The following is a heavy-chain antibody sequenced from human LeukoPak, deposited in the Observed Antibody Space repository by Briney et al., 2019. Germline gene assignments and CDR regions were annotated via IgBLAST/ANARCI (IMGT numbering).Heavy chain of an antibody. Sequence: SETPSLTCAVYGGSFSGYYWSWIRQPPGKGLEWIGEINRRGSTTHNPSLKSRVTISVDTSKNQLSLMLRCVTSADTTRYYCASANYEFWSGYLRWSSWFDPWGQGTLVTVSS. J-gene: IGHJ5*02. CDR2: INRRGST. CDR3: ASANYEFWSGYLRWSSWFDP. CDR1: GGSFSGYY. D-gene: IGHD3-3*01. V-gene: IGHV4-34*01.